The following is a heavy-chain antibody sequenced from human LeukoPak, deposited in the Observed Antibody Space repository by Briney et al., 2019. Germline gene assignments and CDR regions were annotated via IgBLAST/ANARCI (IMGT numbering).Heavy chain of an antibody. V-gene: IGHV3-74*01. CDR1: GFTFSTYW. CDR2: INSDGSST. J-gene: IGHJ5*02. Sequence: LAGGSLRLSCAASGFTFSTYWMHWVRQAPGKVLVWVSRINSDGSSTSYADSVKGRFTISRDNAKSTLYLQMNSLRAEDTAVYYCARALFLGDWFDPWGQGTLVTVSS. CDR3: ARALFLGDWFDP. D-gene: IGHD3-16*01.